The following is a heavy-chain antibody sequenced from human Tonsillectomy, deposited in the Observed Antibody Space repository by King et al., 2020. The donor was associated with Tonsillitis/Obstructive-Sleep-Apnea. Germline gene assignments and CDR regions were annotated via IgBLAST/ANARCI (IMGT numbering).Heavy chain of an antibody. J-gene: IGHJ4*02. Sequence: VQLVESGGGVVQPGRSLRLSCAASGFTFSSYGMHWVRQAPGKGLEWVAVIWYDGSNKYYAESVKGRFTISRDNSKNTLYLQRNSLRAEDTAVYYCASNSEYCSGGSCYWGYFDYWGQGTLVTVSS. D-gene: IGHD2-15*01. CDR1: GFTFSSYG. CDR2: IWYDGSNK. CDR3: ASNSEYCSGGSCYWGYFDY. V-gene: IGHV3-33*01.